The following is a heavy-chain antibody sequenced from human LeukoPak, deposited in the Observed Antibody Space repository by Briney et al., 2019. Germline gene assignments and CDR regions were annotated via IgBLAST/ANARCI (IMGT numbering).Heavy chain of an antibody. V-gene: IGHV3-30*02. J-gene: IGHJ4*02. CDR1: GFTFSSYG. CDR2: IRYDGSNK. D-gene: IGHD1-1*01. Sequence: GGSLRLSCAASGFTFSSYGMHWVRQAPGKGLERVAFIRYDGSNKYYADSVKGRFTISRDNAKNSLYLQMNSLRAEDTAVYYCARDREQRERGEGILDYWGQGTLVTVSS. CDR3: ARDREQRERGEGILDY.